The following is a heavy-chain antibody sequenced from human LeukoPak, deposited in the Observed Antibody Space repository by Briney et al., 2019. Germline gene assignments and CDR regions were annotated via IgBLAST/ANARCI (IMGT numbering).Heavy chain of an antibody. J-gene: IGHJ4*02. CDR2: SYYNGNT. D-gene: IGHD3-22*01. CDR3: ARSSSGYLLFDY. CDR1: GGSFSGYY. V-gene: IGHV4-59*08. Sequence: SETLSLTCAVYGGSFSGYYWSWIRQPPGKGLEWIGFSYYNGNTNYNPSLKSRVTMSLDTSKNQFSLNLSSVTATDTAVYYCARSSSGYLLFDYWGQGTLVTVSS.